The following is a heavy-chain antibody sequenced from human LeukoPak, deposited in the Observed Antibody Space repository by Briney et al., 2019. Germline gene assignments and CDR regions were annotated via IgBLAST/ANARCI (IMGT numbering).Heavy chain of an antibody. Sequence: ASVKVSCKASGYTFTSYCMHWVRQAPGQGLEWMGIINPSGGSTSYAQKLQGRVTMTTDTSTSTAYMELRSLRSDDTAVYYCARDPLSYVLRYFDWKYGDYYFDYWGQGTLVTVSS. CDR1: GYTFTSYC. J-gene: IGHJ4*02. D-gene: IGHD3-9*01. CDR2: INPSGGST. CDR3: ARDPLSYVLRYFDWKYGDYYFDY. V-gene: IGHV1-46*01.